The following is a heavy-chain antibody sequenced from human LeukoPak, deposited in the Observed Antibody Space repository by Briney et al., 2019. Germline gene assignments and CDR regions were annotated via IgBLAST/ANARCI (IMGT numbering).Heavy chain of an antibody. D-gene: IGHD3-10*01. Sequence: AGSLRLSCAASGFTFSSYGMSWVRQAPGKGLEWVSAISGSGGSTYYADSVKGRFTISRDNSKNTLYLQMNSLRAEDTAVYYCAKGAFGSGSFFFDYWGQGTLVTVSS. CDR2: ISGSGGST. J-gene: IGHJ4*02. CDR3: AKGAFGSGSFFFDY. V-gene: IGHV3-23*01. CDR1: GFTFSSYG.